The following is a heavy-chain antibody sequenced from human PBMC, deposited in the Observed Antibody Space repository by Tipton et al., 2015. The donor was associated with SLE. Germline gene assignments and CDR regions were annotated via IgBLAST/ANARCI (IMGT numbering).Heavy chain of an antibody. CDR1: GGSFSGYY. D-gene: IGHD6-13*01. V-gene: IGHV4-34*01. CDR2: INHSGST. J-gene: IGHJ4*02. CDR3: AREDRGLAAAL. Sequence: TLSLTCAVYGGSFSGYYWSWIRQPPGKGLEWIGEINHSGSTYYNPSLKSRVTISVDTSKNQFSLKLSSVTAADTAVYYCAREDRGLAAALWGQGTLVTVSS.